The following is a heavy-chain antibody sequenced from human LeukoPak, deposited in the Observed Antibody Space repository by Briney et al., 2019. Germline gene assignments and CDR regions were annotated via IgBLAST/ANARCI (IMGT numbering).Heavy chain of an antibody. CDR1: GITLSNYG. CDR2: IRGSGGST. CDR3: AKRGVVIRVILVGFHKEAYYFDS. J-gene: IGHJ4*02. V-gene: IGHV3-23*01. Sequence: GGSLRLSCAVSGITLSNYGMSWVRQAPGKGLEWVAGIRGSGGSTNYADSVKGRFTISRDNSKNTLYLHMSSLRAEDTAVYFCAKRGVVIRVILVGFHKEAYYFDSWGQGALVTVSS. D-gene: IGHD3-22*01.